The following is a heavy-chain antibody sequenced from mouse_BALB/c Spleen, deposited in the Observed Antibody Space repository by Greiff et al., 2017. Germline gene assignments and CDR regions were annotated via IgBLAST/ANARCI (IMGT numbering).Heavy chain of an antibody. CDR3: ASDYYGSTFAY. D-gene: IGHD1-1*01. Sequence: EVQRVESGGGLVKPGGSLKLSCAASGFTFSDYYMYWVRQTPEKRLEWVATISDGGSYTYYPDSVKGRFTISRDNAKNNLYLQMSSLKSEDTAMYYCASDYYGSTFAYWGQGTLVTVSA. CDR1: GFTFSDYY. J-gene: IGHJ3*01. CDR2: ISDGGSYT. V-gene: IGHV5-4*02.